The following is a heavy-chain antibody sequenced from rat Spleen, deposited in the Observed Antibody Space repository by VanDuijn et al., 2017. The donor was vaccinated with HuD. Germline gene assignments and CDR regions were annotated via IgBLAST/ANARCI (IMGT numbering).Heavy chain of an antibody. CDR1: GFSLTSYT. CDR3: TIDEYSPYYYVMDA. D-gene: IGHD1-11*01. CDR2: IWGDGST. Sequence: QVQLKESGPGLVQPSQTLSLTCTVSGFSLTSYTVSWVRQPPGKGLEWMGGIWGDGSTNYNSALKSRLSIRRDTSKSQVFLKMNRLQTEDTALYVCTIDEYSPYYYVMDAWVQGASVTVSS. J-gene: IGHJ4*01. V-gene: IGHV2-15*01.